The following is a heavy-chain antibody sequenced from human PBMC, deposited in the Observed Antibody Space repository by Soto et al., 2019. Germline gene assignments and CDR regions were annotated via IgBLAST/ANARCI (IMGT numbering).Heavy chain of an antibody. Sequence: AVKVSCKASGGTFSSYAISWVRQAPGQGXEWMGGIIPIFGTANYAQKFQGRVTITADESTSTAYMELSSLRSEDTAVYYCARESDCSSTSCYIGDYYGMDVWGQGTTVTVSS. CDR3: ARESDCSSTSCYIGDYYGMDV. V-gene: IGHV1-69*13. CDR1: GGTFSSYA. D-gene: IGHD2-2*02. CDR2: IIPIFGTA. J-gene: IGHJ6*02.